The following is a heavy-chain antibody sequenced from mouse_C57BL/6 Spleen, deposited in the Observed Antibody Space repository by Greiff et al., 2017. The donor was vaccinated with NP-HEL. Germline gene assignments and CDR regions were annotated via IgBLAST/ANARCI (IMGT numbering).Heavy chain of an antibody. CDR2: ISSGSSTI. Sequence: EVKLQESGGGLVKPGGSLKLSCAASGFTFSDYGMHWVRQAPEKGLEWVAYISSGSSTIYYADTVKGRFTISRDNAKNTLFLQMTSLRSEDTAMYYCARIYTVVDYAMDYWGQGTSVTVSS. D-gene: IGHD1-1*01. CDR1: GFTFSDYG. J-gene: IGHJ4*01. V-gene: IGHV5-17*01. CDR3: ARIYTVVDYAMDY.